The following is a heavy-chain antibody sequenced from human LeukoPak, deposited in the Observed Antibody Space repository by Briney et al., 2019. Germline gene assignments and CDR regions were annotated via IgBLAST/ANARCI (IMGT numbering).Heavy chain of an antibody. D-gene: IGHD1-20*01. J-gene: IGHJ4*02. V-gene: IGHV3-21*01. CDR3: AREDNWNGVDY. Sequence: GGSLRLSCAASGFTFSSYSMTWVRQAPGKGLEWVSSISSSSSYIYYADSVKGRFTISRDNAKNSLYLQMNSLRAEDTAVYYCAREDNWNGVDYWGQGTLVTVSS. CDR1: GFTFSSYS. CDR2: ISSSSSYI.